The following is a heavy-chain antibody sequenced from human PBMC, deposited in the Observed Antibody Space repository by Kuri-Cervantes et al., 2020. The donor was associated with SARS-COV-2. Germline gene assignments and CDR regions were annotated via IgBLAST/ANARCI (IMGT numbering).Heavy chain of an antibody. D-gene: IGHD2-15*01. V-gene: IGHV3-7*01. CDR3: AREAFGYCSGGSCYSHY. CDR2: IKQDGSVK. CDR1: GFTFSSYW. Sequence: GESLKISCAASGFTFSSYWMSWVRQAPGKGLEWVANIKQDGSVKYYVDSVKGRFTISRDNAKNSLYLQMNSLRAEDTAVYYCAREAFGYCSGGSCYSHYWGQGTLVTVSS. J-gene: IGHJ4*02.